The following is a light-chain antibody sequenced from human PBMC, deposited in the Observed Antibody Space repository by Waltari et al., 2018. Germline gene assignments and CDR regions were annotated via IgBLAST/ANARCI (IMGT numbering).Light chain of an antibody. Sequence: EIVLTQSPGTLSLSPGERATLSCRASQSVSRALACYQQNPGQAPRLLIDGASNMATGIPDSFSGSVSGTDFSLIFSRLEPEDCAVYYCQHYVSLPVTFGHGTKVEIK. J-gene: IGKJ1*01. CDR2: GAS. CDR3: QHYVSLPVT. CDR1: QSVSRA. V-gene: IGKV3-20*01.